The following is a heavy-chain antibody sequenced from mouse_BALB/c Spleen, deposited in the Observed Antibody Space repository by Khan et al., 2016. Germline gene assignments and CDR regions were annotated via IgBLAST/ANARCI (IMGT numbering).Heavy chain of an antibody. J-gene: IGHJ4*01. CDR3: ARVEYDSYYAMDC. Sequence: LVKTGASVKISCTASGYSFTGYYIHRVKQSHGKGLEWSVYISCYNGATNYNQKFRGQATFTVDTSSSTAYMQFNSLTSEDSAVCYCARVEYDSYYAMDCGGPGTSVTVTS. V-gene: IGHV1S34*01. CDR2: ISCYNGAT. CDR1: GYSFTGYY. D-gene: IGHD2-14*01.